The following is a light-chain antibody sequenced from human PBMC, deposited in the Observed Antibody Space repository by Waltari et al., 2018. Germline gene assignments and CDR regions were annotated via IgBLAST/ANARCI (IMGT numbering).Light chain of an antibody. CDR2: EDS. V-gene: IGLV2-23*01. J-gene: IGLJ3*02. Sequence: QSALTQPASVSGSPGQSITLSCIGTSSDVGGYSLVSWYQQHPGKAPKLMIYEDSKRPAGVANRLSGLKTGNTSSLTISGLQGEDGADYYCCSYVRNVTWVFGGGTKLTVL. CDR3: CSYVRNVTWV. CDR1: SSDVGGYSL.